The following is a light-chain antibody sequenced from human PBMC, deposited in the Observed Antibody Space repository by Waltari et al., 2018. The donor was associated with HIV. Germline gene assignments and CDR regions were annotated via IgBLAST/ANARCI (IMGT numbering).Light chain of an antibody. CDR3: AAWDDSLNGWV. J-gene: IGLJ3*02. CDR1: MSNIGSNT. V-gene: IGLV1-44*01. CDR2: SNN. Sequence: QSVLTQPPSASGTPGQRVTIPCSGSMSNIGSNTVSWYQQLPGTSPKLFIYSNNQRPSGVPDRFSGSKSGTSASLAISGLQSEDEADYYCAAWDDSLNGWVFGGGTKLTVV.